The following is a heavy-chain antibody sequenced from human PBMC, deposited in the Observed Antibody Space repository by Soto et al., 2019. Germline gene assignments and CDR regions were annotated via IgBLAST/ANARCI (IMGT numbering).Heavy chain of an antibody. J-gene: IGHJ5*02. CDR3: ARVTPSLTLNSWFDP. CDR2: IIPIFGTA. Sequence: SVKVSCKASGGTFSSYAISWVRQAPGQGLEWMGGIIPIFGTANYAQKFQGRVTITADKSTSTAYMGLSSLRSEDTAVYYCARVTPSLTLNSWFDPWGQGTLVTVSS. V-gene: IGHV1-69*06. D-gene: IGHD7-27*01. CDR1: GGTFSSYA.